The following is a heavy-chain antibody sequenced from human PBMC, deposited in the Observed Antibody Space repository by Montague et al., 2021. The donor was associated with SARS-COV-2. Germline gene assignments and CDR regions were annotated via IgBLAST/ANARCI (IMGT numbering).Heavy chain of an antibody. CDR1: GGSFSGYY. D-gene: IGHD3-10*01. Sequence: SETLSLTCAVYGGSFSGYYWSWIRQPPGKGLEWIGEINQSGRTNNNPSLKSRVIISVDTSKNQFSLKLSSVTAADTAVYYCARRGSGVWGVTVSAELDYWGQRILVIVSS. CDR3: ARRGSGVWGVTVSAELDY. CDR2: INQSGRT. J-gene: IGHJ4*02. V-gene: IGHV4-34*01.